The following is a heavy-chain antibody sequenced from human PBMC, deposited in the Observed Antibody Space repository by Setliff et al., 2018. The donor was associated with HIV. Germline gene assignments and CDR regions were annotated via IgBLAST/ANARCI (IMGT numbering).Heavy chain of an antibody. CDR2: ISAHNGIT. J-gene: IGHJ4*02. CDR3: AREAAVAGTFDY. CDR1: GYTFTSYA. D-gene: IGHD6-19*01. Sequence: ASVKVSCKASGYTFTSYAISWVRQAPGQGLEWMGWISAHNGITNYAQKFQGRVTMTTDTSTNTAYMELRSLRSDDTAVYYCAREAAVAGTFDYWGQGTLVTVSS. V-gene: IGHV1-18*01.